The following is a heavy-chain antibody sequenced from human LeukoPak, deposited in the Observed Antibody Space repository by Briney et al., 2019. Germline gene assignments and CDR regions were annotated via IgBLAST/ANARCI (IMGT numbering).Heavy chain of an antibody. CDR2: IGSSSTYI. Sequence: PGGPLRVSCAASGFTFSNYNMNWVRQAPGKGLEWVSSIGSSSTYIYYADSVKGRFTISRDNAKNSLYLQMDSLAAEDTAVYYCARDHNDLTGTYWESFDCWGQGTLVTVSS. CDR1: GFTFSNYN. J-gene: IGHJ4*02. CDR3: ARDHNDLTGTYWESFDC. D-gene: IGHD1-26*01. V-gene: IGHV3-21*01.